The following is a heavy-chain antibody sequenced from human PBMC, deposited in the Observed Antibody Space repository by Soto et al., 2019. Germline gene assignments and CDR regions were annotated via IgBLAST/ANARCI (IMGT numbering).Heavy chain of an antibody. CDR3: ARGSSLGAPR. Sequence: EVQLVESGGGLVKPGGSLRLSCAASGFTFGHVWISWIRQAPGKGLEWVGRIKSKTDGGTSDYAAPVKGRFTISRDDSKNTLYLQMNSLKAEDTAVYYCARGSSLGAPRWGQGTLVTVSS. CDR1: GFTFGHVW. D-gene: IGHD3-16*01. CDR2: IKSKTDGGTS. J-gene: IGHJ4*02. V-gene: IGHV3-15*01.